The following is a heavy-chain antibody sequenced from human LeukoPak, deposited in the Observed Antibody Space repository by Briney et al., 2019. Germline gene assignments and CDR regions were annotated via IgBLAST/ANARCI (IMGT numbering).Heavy chain of an antibody. CDR1: DVSVTTRDSY. CDR3: ARVKYRSSWYEGDWFDP. D-gene: IGHD6-13*01. Sequence: MSSETLSLTCTVSDVSVTTRDSYWGWIRQPPGKGLEWIGSAYYSGSTYYNPSLKSRVTISVDTSKNQFSLKLSSVTAADTAVYYCARVKYRSSWYEGDWFDPWGQGTLVTVSS. CDR2: AYYSGST. J-gene: IGHJ5*02. V-gene: IGHV4-39*07.